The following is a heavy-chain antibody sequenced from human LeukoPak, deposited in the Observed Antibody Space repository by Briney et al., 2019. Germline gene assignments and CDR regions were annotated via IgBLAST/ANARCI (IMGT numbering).Heavy chain of an antibody. Sequence: GGSLRLSCAASGFAFSTYSMNWVRQAPGKGLEWISYISGGSSTMHYADSVRGRFTISRDNAKSSLYLQMNSLRDEDTAVYYCGRDGGHSDSSGYYYSYAFDIWGQGTLVTVSS. CDR2: ISGGSSTM. V-gene: IGHV3-48*02. CDR3: GRDGGHSDSSGYYYSYAFDI. J-gene: IGHJ3*02. D-gene: IGHD3-22*01. CDR1: GFAFSTYS.